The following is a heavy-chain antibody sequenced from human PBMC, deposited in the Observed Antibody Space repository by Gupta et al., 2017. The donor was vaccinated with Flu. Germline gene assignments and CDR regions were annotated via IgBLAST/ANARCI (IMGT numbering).Heavy chain of an antibody. J-gene: IGHJ4*02. CDR3: ARREPWGDPSIDF. D-gene: IGHD1-26*01. Sequence: SGVSVGSTSYYWVWIRQSPGTGLGWIGHVYYSGRTYYNPSLRSRVTISIDTSKNQFSLNLTSVTAADTAVYFCARREPWGDPSIDFWGQGTLVTVSS. CDR1: GVSVGSTSYY. CDR2: VYYSGRT. V-gene: IGHV4-39*01.